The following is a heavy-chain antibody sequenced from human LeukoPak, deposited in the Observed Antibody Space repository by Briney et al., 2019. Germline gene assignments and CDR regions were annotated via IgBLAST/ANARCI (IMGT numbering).Heavy chain of an antibody. Sequence: GGSLRPSCAASGFTVSSNYMSWVRQAPGKGLEWVSVIYSGGSTYYADSVKGRLTISRDNSKNTLYLQMNSLRAEDTAVYYCARDSIPIGAFDIWGQGTMVTVSS. CDR2: IYSGGST. CDR1: GFTVSSNY. CDR3: ARDSIPIGAFDI. J-gene: IGHJ3*02. V-gene: IGHV3-66*01. D-gene: IGHD3-3*02.